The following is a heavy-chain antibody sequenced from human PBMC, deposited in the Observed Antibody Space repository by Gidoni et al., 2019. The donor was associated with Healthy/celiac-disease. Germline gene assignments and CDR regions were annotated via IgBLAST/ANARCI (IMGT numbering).Heavy chain of an antibody. CDR2: SYPGDSDT. Sequence: EVQLVQSGAEVKKPGESLKISCKVSGYSFTSYWIGWVRQMPGKGLAWIGISYPGDSDTRYSPSFQGQVTISADKSISTAYLQWSSMKASDTAMYYCARQGQYYYDSSGYYYRSFDYWGQGTLVTVSS. D-gene: IGHD3-22*01. V-gene: IGHV5-51*01. CDR1: GYSFTSYW. CDR3: ARQGQYYYDSSGYYYRSFDY. J-gene: IGHJ4*02.